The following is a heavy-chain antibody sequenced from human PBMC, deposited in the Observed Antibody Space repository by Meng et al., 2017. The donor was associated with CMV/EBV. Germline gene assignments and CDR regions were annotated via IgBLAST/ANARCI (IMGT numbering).Heavy chain of an antibody. CDR1: GFTCSSYW. J-gene: IGHJ4*02. D-gene: IGHD2-15*01. CDR3: ARDTRAATDY. V-gene: IGHV3-7*01. Sequence: GSLKISCVASGFTCSSYWMSWVRQAPGKGGEWVANIKQDGSEKYYVDSVTGRFTISRDNAKNPLSRQMNSLRAEDTAVYYCARDTRAATDYWGQGTLVTVSS. CDR2: IKQDGSEK.